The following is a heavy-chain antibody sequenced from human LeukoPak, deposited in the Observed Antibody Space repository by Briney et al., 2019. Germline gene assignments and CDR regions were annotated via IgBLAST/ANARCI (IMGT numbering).Heavy chain of an antibody. D-gene: IGHD2/OR15-2a*01. CDR2: IHSSGSA. J-gene: IGHJ4*02. CDR3: ATKGNGIYYFDY. CDR1: GGSIRSYDYY. Sequence: PSETLSLTCTVSGGSIRSYDYYWSWIRQHPGKGLERIGYIHSSGSAYYNPSLKSRLTISVDTSKNQFSLELRFVTAADTAVYFCATKGNGIYYFDYWGQGTLVTVSS. V-gene: IGHV4-31*03.